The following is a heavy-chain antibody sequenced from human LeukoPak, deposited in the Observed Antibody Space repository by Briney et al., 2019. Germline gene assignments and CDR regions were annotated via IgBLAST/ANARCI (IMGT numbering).Heavy chain of an antibody. CDR1: GFTFSSYA. D-gene: IGHD2-2*01. CDR3: ARGDIVVVPAAFLFDY. Sequence: GGSLRLSCAASGFTFSSYAMSWVRQAPGKGLEWVSAISGSGGSTYYADSVKGRFTISRDNAKNSLYLQMNSLRAEDTAVYYCARGDIVVVPAAFLFDYWGQGTLVTVSS. CDR2: ISGSGGST. J-gene: IGHJ4*02. V-gene: IGHV3-23*01.